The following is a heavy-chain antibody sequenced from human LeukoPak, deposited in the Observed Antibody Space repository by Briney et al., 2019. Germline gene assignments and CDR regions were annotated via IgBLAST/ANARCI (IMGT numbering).Heavy chain of an antibody. CDR1: GGTFSSYA. CDR2: IIPIFGTA. Sequence: SVKVSCKASGGTFSSYAISWVRQAPGQGLEWMGGIIPIFGTANYAQKFQGRVTITTDESTSTAYMELSSLRSEDTAVYYCARDKSRLAAAGIYGYWGQGTLVTVSS. V-gene: IGHV1-69*05. J-gene: IGHJ4*02. D-gene: IGHD6-13*01. CDR3: ARDKSRLAAAGIYGY.